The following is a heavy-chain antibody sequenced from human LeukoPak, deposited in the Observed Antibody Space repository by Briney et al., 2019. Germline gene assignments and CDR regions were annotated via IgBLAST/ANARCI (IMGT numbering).Heavy chain of an antibody. CDR1: GFTFSSYS. CDR3: AELNGRINWFDP. V-gene: IGHV3-23*01. J-gene: IGHJ5*02. D-gene: IGHD1-1*01. CDR2: IIGVGRGAT. Sequence: PGGSLRLSCAASGFTFSSYSMNWVRQAPGKGLEWVATIIGVGRGATYYADSVKGRFTISRDRSKRTLSLQMNRLRVGDTGVYYCAELNGRINWFDPWGREPLSPSPQ.